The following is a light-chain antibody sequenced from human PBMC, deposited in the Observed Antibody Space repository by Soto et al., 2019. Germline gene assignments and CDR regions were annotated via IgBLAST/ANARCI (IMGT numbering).Light chain of an antibody. CDR1: SSDVGGYNY. J-gene: IGLJ2*01. CDR2: DVS. V-gene: IGLV2-14*01. Sequence: QYVLTQPASESGSPGQSITISCTGTSSDVGGYNYVSWYQQYPGKAPKLMIYDVSNRPSGVSNRFSGSKSGNTASLTISGLQAEDEADYYCSSYTSSTTRVFGGGTKVTVL. CDR3: SSYTSSTTRV.